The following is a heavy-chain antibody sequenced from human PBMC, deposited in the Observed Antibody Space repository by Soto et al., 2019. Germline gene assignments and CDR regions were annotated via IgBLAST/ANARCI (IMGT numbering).Heavy chain of an antibody. Sequence: ASVKVSCKTSRYTFTGYYLHWMRQAPGKGLEWMGIINPNGGSTGYAQKLQGRVTMTTDTSTSTAYMELRSLRSDDTAVYYCARDGGYSSDYWGQGTLVTVSS. CDR2: INPNGGST. D-gene: IGHD6-13*01. CDR3: ARDGGYSSDY. V-gene: IGHV1-46*01. J-gene: IGHJ4*02. CDR1: RYTFTGYY.